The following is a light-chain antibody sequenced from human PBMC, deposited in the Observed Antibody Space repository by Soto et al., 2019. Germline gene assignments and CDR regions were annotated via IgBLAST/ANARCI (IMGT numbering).Light chain of an antibody. CDR2: LGS. CDR1: QSLLHSNGYNY. J-gene: IGKJ2*01. V-gene: IGKV2-28*01. CDR3: MQALHTPL. Sequence: DIVMTQSPLSLPVTPGEPAFISCRSSQSLLHSNGYNYLDWYLQKPGQSPQLLIYLGSNRASGVPDRFSGSGSGTDFTLKTSRVEAEDVGVYYCMQALHTPLFGQGTKLEIK.